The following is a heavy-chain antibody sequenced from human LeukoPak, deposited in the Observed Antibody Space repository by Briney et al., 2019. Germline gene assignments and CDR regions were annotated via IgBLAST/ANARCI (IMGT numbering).Heavy chain of an antibody. J-gene: IGHJ5*02. CDR2: MNPNSGNT. D-gene: IGHD2-15*01. V-gene: IGHV1-8*03. CDR3: ARGIVVVVVDTSNWFDP. CDR1: GYTFTSYD. Sequence: GASVKVSCKASGYTFTSYDINWVRQATGQGLEWMGWMNPNSGNTGYAQKFQGRVTITRNTSISTAYMELSSLRSEDTAVYYCARGIVVVVVDTSNWFDPWGQGTLVTVSS.